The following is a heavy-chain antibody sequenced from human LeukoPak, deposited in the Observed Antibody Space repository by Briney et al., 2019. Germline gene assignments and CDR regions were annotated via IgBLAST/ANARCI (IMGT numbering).Heavy chain of an antibody. CDR2: IKSKTDGGTP. D-gene: IGHD6-13*01. V-gene: IGHV3-15*01. J-gene: IGHJ4*02. Sequence: PGGSLRLSCAASGFTFNSYEMNWVRQAPGKGLEWVGRIKSKTDGGTPDYAAPVKGRFTISRDDSKNTLYLQMKSLKTEDTAVYYCTGVSRSSWYDYWGQGTLVTVSS. CDR3: TGVSRSSWYDY. CDR1: GFTFNSYE.